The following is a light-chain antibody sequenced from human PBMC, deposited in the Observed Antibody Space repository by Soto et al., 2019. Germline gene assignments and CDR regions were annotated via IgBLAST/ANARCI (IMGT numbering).Light chain of an antibody. CDR1: SSDVAGYNF. Sequence: QSALTQPASVSGSPGQSITISCTGISSDVAGYNFVSWYQQHPGKAPKVIIYEVYNRPSGVSNRFSGSKSGNTASLTSSGLQAEDEADYYCISYTNTIIPWVFGGGTKVTVL. V-gene: IGLV2-14*01. CDR2: EVY. CDR3: ISYTNTIIPWV. J-gene: IGLJ3*02.